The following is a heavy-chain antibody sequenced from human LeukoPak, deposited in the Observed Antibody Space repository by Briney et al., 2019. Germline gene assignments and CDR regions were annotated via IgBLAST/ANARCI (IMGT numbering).Heavy chain of an antibody. D-gene: IGHD6-19*01. CDR2: IYTSGST. Sequence: SETLSLTCTVSGGSISRGSYYWSWIRQPAGKGLEWIGRIYTSGSTNYNPSLKSRVTISVDTSKNQFSLKLSSVTAADTAVYYCARFAPKLQFSFDYWGQGTLVTVSS. J-gene: IGHJ4*02. CDR1: GGSISRGSYY. V-gene: IGHV4-61*02. CDR3: ARFAPKLQFSFDY.